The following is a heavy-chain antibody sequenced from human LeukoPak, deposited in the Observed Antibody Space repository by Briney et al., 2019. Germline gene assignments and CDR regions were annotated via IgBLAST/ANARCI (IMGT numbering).Heavy chain of an antibody. CDR1: GFTFSDYY. V-gene: IGHV3-11*06. D-gene: IGHD4-11*01. Sequence: AGGSLRLSCAASGFTFSDYYMSWIRQAPGKGLEWVSYISSSSSYTNYADSVKGRFTTSRDNAKNSLYLQMNSLRAEDTAVYYCARAPHYSNYGPYYYGMDVWGQGTTVTVSS. CDR3: ARAPHYSNYGPYYYGMDV. CDR2: ISSSSSYT. J-gene: IGHJ6*02.